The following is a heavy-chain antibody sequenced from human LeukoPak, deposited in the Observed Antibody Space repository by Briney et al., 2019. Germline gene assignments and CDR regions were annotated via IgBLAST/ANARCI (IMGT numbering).Heavy chain of an antibody. CDR3: AKGLGAYCGGGCCSRVFDS. Sequence: PGGSLRLSCVTSGFTFSTYAMSWVRQAPGKGLEWVSIISGDGGSTVYADSVKGRFTISRDSSKSTMFLQMNSLRADDTAVYYCAKGLGAYCGGGCCSRVFDSWGQGTLVTASS. V-gene: IGHV3-23*01. D-gene: IGHD2-21*02. CDR1: GFTFSTYA. CDR2: ISGDGGST. J-gene: IGHJ4*02.